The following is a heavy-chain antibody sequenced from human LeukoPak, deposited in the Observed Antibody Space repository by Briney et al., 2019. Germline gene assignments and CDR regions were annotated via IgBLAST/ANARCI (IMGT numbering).Heavy chain of an antibody. CDR2: INQDGSEK. CDR1: GFTFSNYW. J-gene: IGHJ3*02. V-gene: IGHV3-7*05. Sequence: GGSLRLSCAASGFTFSNYWMSWVRQAPGKGLEWVAHINQDGSEKYYVDSVKGRFTISRDNAKNSLYLQMNSLRAEDKAGYYCARDGGGDIVVAFAFDIWGQGTMVTVSS. D-gene: IGHD2-15*01. CDR3: ARDGGGDIVVAFAFDI.